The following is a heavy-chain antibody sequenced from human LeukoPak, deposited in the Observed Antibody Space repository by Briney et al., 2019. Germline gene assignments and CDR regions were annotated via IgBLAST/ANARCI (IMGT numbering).Heavy chain of an antibody. CDR2: ISSSSSYI. Sequence: GGSLRLSCAASGFTFSSYSMNWVRQAPGKGLEWVSSISSSSSYIYYADSVKGRFTISRDNAKNSLYLQMSSLRAEDTAVYYCARDLYSSSPSFDYWGQGTLVTVSS. D-gene: IGHD6-6*01. CDR1: GFTFSSYS. CDR3: ARDLYSSSPSFDY. V-gene: IGHV3-21*01. J-gene: IGHJ4*02.